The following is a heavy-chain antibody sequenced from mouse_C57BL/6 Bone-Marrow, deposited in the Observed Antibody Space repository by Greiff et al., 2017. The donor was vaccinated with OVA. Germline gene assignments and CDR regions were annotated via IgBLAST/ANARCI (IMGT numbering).Heavy chain of an antibody. CDR3: ARHNYYGSSGYWYFDV. Sequence: EVQVVESGGGLVQPGESLKLSCESNEYEFPSHDMSWVRKTPEKRLELVAAINSDGGSTYYPDTMERRFIISRDNTKKTLYLQMSSLRSEDTALYYCARHNYYGSSGYWYFDVWGTGTTVTVSS. J-gene: IGHJ1*03. D-gene: IGHD1-1*01. V-gene: IGHV5-2*01. CDR2: INSDGGST. CDR1: EYEFPSHD.